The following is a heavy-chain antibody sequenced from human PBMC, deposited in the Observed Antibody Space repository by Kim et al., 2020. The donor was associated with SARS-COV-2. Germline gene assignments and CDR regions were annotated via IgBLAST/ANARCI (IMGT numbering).Heavy chain of an antibody. V-gene: IGHV1-8*01. D-gene: IGHD3-16*01. CDR1: GYTFTSYD. CDR2: MNPNSGNT. CDR3: ARGWGSD. J-gene: IGHJ4*02. Sequence: ASVKVSCKASGYTFTSYDISWVRQATGQGLEWMGWMNPNSGNTGYEQKFQGRVTLTRDTSISTAYMELSSLRSEDTAVYYCARGWGSDWGQGTLVTVPS.